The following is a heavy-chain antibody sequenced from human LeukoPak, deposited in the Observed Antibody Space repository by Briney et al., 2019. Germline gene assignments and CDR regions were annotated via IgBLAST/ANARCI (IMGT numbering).Heavy chain of an antibody. CDR3: AELGITMIGGV. CDR2: ISSSGSTI. CDR1: GFIFSSYG. V-gene: IGHV3-48*04. D-gene: IGHD3-10*02. Sequence: GGSLRLSCAASGFIFSSYGMHWGRQAPGKGLEWVSYISSSGSTIYYADSVKGRFTISRDNAKNSLYLQMNSLRAEDTAVYYCAELGITMIGGVWGKGTTVTISS. J-gene: IGHJ6*04.